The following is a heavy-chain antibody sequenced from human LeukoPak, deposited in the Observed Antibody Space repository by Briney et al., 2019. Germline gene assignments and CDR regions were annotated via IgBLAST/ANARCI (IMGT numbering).Heavy chain of an antibody. CDR3: AKDRGFGESYYYGMDV. V-gene: IGHV3-9*01. CDR1: GFTFDDYA. D-gene: IGHD3-10*01. J-gene: IGHJ6*02. CDR2: ISWNSGGI. Sequence: GRSLRLSCAASGFTFDDYAMHWVRQAPGKGLEWVSGISWNSGGIGYADSVKGRFTISRDNAKNSLYLQMNSLRAADTALYYCAKDRGFGESYYYGMDVWGQGTTVTVSS.